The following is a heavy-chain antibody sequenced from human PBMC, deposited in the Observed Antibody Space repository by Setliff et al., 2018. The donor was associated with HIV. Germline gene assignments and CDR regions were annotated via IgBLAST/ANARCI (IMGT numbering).Heavy chain of an antibody. D-gene: IGHD3-9*01. CDR3: ARRERYYDILTGRVSDGLDI. V-gene: IGHV4-39*01. CDR1: GGSISSSSYY. J-gene: IGHJ3*02. CDR2: IYYSGST. Sequence: PSETLSLTCTVSGGSISSSSYYWGWIRQPPGKGLEWIGSIYYSGSTYYNPSLKSRVTISVDTSKNQFSLKLSSVTAADTAVYYCARRERYYDILTGRVSDGLDIWGQGTMVTVSS.